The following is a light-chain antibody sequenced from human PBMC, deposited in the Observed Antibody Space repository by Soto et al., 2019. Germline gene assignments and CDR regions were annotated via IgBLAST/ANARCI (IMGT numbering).Light chain of an antibody. CDR2: DVN. CDR3: SSYASGSTPV. CDR1: TSDVGGYNY. J-gene: IGLJ2*01. Sequence: QSALTQPASVSGSPGQSITISCTGTTSDVGGYNYVSWYQQHPGKAPKLIIYDVNNRPSGVSNRFSGSKSGNTASLTISGLQAEDEADYYCSSYASGSTPVFGGGTKLTVL. V-gene: IGLV2-14*01.